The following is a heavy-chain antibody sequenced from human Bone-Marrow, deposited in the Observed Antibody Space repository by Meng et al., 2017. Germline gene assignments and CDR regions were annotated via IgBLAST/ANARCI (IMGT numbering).Heavy chain of an antibody. CDR2: INHSGST. Sequence: QGQLQQGGAGLLKPSETLSLAGAVYCGSFSGDYWSWIRQPPGKGLEWIGEINHSGSTNYNPSLKSRVTISVDTSKNQFSLKLSSVTAADTAVYYCARGARVAGTDYWGQGTLVTVSS. J-gene: IGHJ4*02. V-gene: IGHV4-34*01. D-gene: IGHD6-19*01. CDR1: CGSFSGDY. CDR3: ARGARVAGTDY.